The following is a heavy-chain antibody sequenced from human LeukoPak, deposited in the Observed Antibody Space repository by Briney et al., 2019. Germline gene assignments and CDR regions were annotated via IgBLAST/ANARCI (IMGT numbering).Heavy chain of an antibody. V-gene: IGHV3-48*03. Sequence: PGGSLRLSCAASGFTFSSYEMNWVRQAPGKGLEWVSYISSSGSTIYYADSVKGRFTISRDNAKNSLYLQMNSLRAEDTAVYYCARDNFPDNWFDPWGQGTLVTVSS. CDR2: ISSSGSTI. CDR3: ARDNFPDNWFDP. D-gene: IGHD1-20*01. CDR1: GFTFSSYE. J-gene: IGHJ5*02.